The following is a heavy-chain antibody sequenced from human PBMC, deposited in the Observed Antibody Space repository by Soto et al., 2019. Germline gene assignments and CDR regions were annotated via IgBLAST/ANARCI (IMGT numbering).Heavy chain of an antibody. V-gene: IGHV3-21*01. CDR1: GFTFSSYS. CDR2: ISSSSSYI. D-gene: IGHD2-2*01. CDR3: ARVVPYCSSTSCSKMYYFDY. Sequence: GESLKISCAASGFTFSSYSMNWVRQAPGKGLEWVSSISSSSSYIYYADSVKGRFTISRDNAKNSLYLQMNSLRAEDTAVYYCARVVPYCSSTSCSKMYYFDYWGQGTLVTVSS. J-gene: IGHJ4*02.